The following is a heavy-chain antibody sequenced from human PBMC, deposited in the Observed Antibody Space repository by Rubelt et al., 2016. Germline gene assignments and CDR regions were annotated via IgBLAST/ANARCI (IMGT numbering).Heavy chain of an antibody. Sequence: GAGLLKPSETLSLTCAVYGGSFSGYYWSWIRQPPGKGLEWIGEINHSGSTNYNPSLKSRVTISVDTSKNQFSLKLSSVTAADTAVYYCARQDENYYDSSGYFNWGQGTLVTVSS. V-gene: IGHV4-34*01. CDR3: ARQDENYYDSSGYFN. CDR1: GGSFSGYY. CDR2: INHSGST. D-gene: IGHD3-22*01. J-gene: IGHJ4*02.